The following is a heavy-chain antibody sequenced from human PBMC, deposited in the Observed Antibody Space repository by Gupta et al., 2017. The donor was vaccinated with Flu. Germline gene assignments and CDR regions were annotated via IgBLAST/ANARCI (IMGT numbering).Heavy chain of an antibody. Sequence: QGLEWMGGIIPIFGTANYAQKFQGRVTITADESTSTAYMELSSLRSEDTAVYYCARDFHAHSRPGYYYYMDVWGKGTTVTVSS. CDR3: ARDFHAHSRPGYYYYMDV. J-gene: IGHJ6*03. CDR2: IIPIFGTA. V-gene: IGHV1-69*01.